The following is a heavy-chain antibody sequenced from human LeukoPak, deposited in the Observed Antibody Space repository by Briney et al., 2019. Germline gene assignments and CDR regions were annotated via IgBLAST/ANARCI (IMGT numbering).Heavy chain of an antibody. V-gene: IGHV4-39*07. CDR2: IYYSGST. CDR1: GGSISSSSYY. CDR3: ARGHSSSSLEGPYYYYYYMDV. Sequence: SETLSLTCTVSGGSISSSSYYWGWIRQPPGKGLEWIGSIYYSGSTYYNPSLKSRVTISVDTSKNQFSLKLSSVTAADTAVYYCARGHSSSSLEGPYYYYYYMDVWGKGTTVTISS. J-gene: IGHJ6*03. D-gene: IGHD6-6*01.